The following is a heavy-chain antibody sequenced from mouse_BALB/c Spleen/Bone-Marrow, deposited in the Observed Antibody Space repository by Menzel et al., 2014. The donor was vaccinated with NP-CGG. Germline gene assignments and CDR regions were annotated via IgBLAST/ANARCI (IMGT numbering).Heavy chain of an antibody. CDR3: ARNDYGNPHYAMDY. D-gene: IGHD2-1*01. CDR1: GFSVISYG. CDR2: IWSGGST. Sequence: VKLVESGPGLVQPSQSLFITCTVSGFSVISYGVHWVRQPPGKGLEWLGVIWSGGSTDYNAAFISRPSISKDNSKSQVFFKMNSLQADDTAIYYCARNDYGNPHYAMDYWGQGTSVTVSS. V-gene: IGHV2-4*02. J-gene: IGHJ4*01.